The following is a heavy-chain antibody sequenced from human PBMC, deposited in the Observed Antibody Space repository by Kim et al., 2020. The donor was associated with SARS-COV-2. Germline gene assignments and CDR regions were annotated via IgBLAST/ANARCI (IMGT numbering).Heavy chain of an antibody. D-gene: IGHD3-10*01. J-gene: IGHJ1*01. V-gene: IGHV3-7*01. Sequence: GGSLRLSCAASGFSFRNYWMSWVRQAPGKGLEWVAMINGDGSGEHYVDSVKGRFTMSRDNAKNSVYLQMNSLRSEDTAIYYCAALDSVQVPGGIWGQGTLVPVSS. CDR3: AALDSVQVPGGI. CDR1: GFSFRNYW. CDR2: INGDGSGE.